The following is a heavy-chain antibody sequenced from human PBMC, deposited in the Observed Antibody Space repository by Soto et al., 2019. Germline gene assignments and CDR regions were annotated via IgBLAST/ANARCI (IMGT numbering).Heavy chain of an antibody. Sequence: QVQLVQSGAEVKRPGASVKVSCKASGYTFSSHDIIWVRQPAGQGLEWMGWMNPLKGLCKTTYLPNFRGRVVMTRDTFLSTASLELSGLRSDDTAVYFCARGATADYDFWATPRGDWLDLWGQGTLLTVSS. CDR2: MNPLKGLCKT. D-gene: IGHD3-3*01. CDR1: GYTFSSHD. J-gene: IGHJ5*02. V-gene: IGHV1-8*01. CDR3: ARGATADYDFWATPRGDWLDL.